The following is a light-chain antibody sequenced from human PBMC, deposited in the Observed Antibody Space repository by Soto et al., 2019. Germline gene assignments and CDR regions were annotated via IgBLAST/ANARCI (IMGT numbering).Light chain of an antibody. V-gene: IGKV3-20*01. CDR1: QSVSTNY. CDR2: GAS. J-gene: IGKJ1*01. Sequence: MVLTQSPGTLSLSPGERATLSCRASQSVSTNYLAWYQQKPGQAPGLLIYGASSRATGIPDRFSGSGSGTDFTLTISRLEPEDFAVYYCQQYGSSPQTFGQGTKVDIK. CDR3: QQYGSSPQT.